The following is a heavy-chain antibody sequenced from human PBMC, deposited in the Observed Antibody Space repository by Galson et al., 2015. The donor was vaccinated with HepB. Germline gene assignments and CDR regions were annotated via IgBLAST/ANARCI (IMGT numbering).Heavy chain of an antibody. CDR3: ARGKGTGLLWFRELFEFDY. D-gene: IGHD3-10*01. J-gene: IGHJ4*02. CDR2: INSDGSST. Sequence: SLRLSCAASGFTFSSYWMHWVRQAPGKGLVWVSRINSDGSSTSYADSVKGRFTISRDNAKNTLYLQMNSLRAEDTAVYYCARGKGTGLLWFRELFEFDYWGQGTLVTVSS. V-gene: IGHV3-74*01. CDR1: GFTFSSYW.